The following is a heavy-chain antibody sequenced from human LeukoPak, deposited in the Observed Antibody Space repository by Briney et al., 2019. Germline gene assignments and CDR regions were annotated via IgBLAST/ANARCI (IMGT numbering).Heavy chain of an antibody. CDR2: IYTSGST. J-gene: IGHJ4*02. D-gene: IGHD4-23*01. CDR1: GGSISSGSYY. Sequence: PSETLSLTCTVSGGSISSGSYYWSWIRQPAGKGLEWIGRIYTSGSTNYNPSLKSRVTISVDTSKNQFPLKLSSVTAADTAVYYCARVRGGYGGNSWLDYWGQGTLVTVSS. CDR3: ARVRGGYGGNSWLDY. V-gene: IGHV4-61*02.